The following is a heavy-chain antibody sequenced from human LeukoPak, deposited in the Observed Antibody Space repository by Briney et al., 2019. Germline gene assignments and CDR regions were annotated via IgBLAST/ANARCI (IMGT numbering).Heavy chain of an antibody. Sequence: GGSLRLSCAASGFTFSSYGMHWVRQAPGKGLEWVAVISYDGSNKYYADSVKGRFTISRHNSKNTLYLQMNSLRAEDTAVYHCARVANRVSDYWGQGPLVTVSS. CDR3: ARVANRVSDY. CDR1: GFTFSSYG. D-gene: IGHD1-14*01. J-gene: IGHJ4*02. V-gene: IGHV3-30*03. CDR2: ISYDGSNK.